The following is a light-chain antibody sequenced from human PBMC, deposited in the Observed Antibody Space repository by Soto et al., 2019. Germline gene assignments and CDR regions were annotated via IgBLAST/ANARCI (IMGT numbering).Light chain of an antibody. CDR3: QQYSSSPRT. CDR2: AAS. V-gene: IGKV3-20*01. Sequence: IVLTQSPGTLSLSPGERATLSCRASQSVGSSYLAWYQQKPGQAPKVLIYAASNRATGIPDRFSGSGSGTDFTLTISRVEPEDFAVYYCQQYSSSPRTFGQGTKVDIK. CDR1: QSVGSSY. J-gene: IGKJ2*01.